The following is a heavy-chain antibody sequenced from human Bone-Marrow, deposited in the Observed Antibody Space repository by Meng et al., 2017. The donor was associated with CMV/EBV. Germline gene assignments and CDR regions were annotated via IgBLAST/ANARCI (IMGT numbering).Heavy chain of an antibody. Sequence: ASVKVSCKASGYTFTSYYMHWVRQAPGQGLEWMGIINPSGGSTSYAQKFQGRVTMTRDTSTSTVYMELSSLRSEDTAVYYCARESPLVLMVYAIPYGMDVWGQGTTVTVSS. CDR2: INPSGGST. J-gene: IGHJ6*02. D-gene: IGHD2-8*01. CDR1: GYTFTSYY. CDR3: ARESPLVLMVYAIPYGMDV. V-gene: IGHV1-46*01.